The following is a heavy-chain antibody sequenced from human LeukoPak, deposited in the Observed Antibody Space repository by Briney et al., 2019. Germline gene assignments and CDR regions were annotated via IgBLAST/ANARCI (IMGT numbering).Heavy chain of an antibody. V-gene: IGHV4-4*07. J-gene: IGHJ4*02. D-gene: IGHD6-13*01. Sequence: SETLSLTCTVSGGSMTNYYWSWIRQPAGKGLEWIGRIYSSGSTKYNLSLKSRVTMSVDTSKNHFSLELSSVTAADTAVYYCARDAGSSWYFDNWGQGTLVTVSS. CDR3: ARDAGSSWYFDN. CDR2: IYSSGST. CDR1: GGSMTNYY.